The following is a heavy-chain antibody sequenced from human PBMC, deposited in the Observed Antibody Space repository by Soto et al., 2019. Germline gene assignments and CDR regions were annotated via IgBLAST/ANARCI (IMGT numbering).Heavy chain of an antibody. Sequence: SETLSLTCTVSGGSIRSYYLSWIRQPPGKGLEWIGYIYYSGSTNYNPSLKSRVTISVDTSKNQFSLKLSSVTAADTAVYYCGRAHYYGSGSYYNLGGWFDPWGQGTLVTVSS. CDR3: GRAHYYGSGSYYNLGGWFDP. CDR1: GGSIRSYY. V-gene: IGHV4-59*01. D-gene: IGHD3-10*01. CDR2: IYYSGST. J-gene: IGHJ5*02.